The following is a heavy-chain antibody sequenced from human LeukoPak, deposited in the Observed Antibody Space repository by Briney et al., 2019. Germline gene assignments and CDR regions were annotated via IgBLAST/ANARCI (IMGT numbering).Heavy chain of an antibody. V-gene: IGHV3-11*01. J-gene: IGHJ4*02. CDR2: ISSSGSTI. CDR3: ARDLDFSYYFDY. D-gene: IGHD6-6*01. CDR1: GFTFSDYY. Sequence: PGGSLRLSCAASGFTFSDYYMSWIRQAPGKGLEWVSYISSSGSTIYYADSVKGRFTISRDNVKNSLYLQMNSLRAEDTAVYYCARDLDFSYYFDYWGQGTLVTVSS.